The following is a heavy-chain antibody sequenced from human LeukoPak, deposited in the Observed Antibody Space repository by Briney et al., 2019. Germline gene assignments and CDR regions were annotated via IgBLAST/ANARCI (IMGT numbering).Heavy chain of an antibody. D-gene: IGHD1-26*01. CDR1: GFTFGDYA. J-gene: IGHJ4*02. V-gene: IGHV3-43*02. CDR2: ISGDGGTT. CDR3: ACAKEIRVGFLDY. Sequence: GGSLRLSCAASGFTFGDYAMHWVRQAPGKGLEWVSLISGDGGTTDYADSVQGRFTISRDNTKNSLYLQMNSLRTEDTALYYCACAKEIRVGFLDYSGQGTLVTVPS.